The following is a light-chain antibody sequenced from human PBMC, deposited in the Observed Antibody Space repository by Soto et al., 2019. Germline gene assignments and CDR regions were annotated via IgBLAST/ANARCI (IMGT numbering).Light chain of an antibody. Sequence: DIQMTQSPSTLSGSVGGRVTITCRASQTISSWLAWYQQKPGKAPKLLIYKASTLKSGVPSRFSGSGSGTDFTLTISSLQPDDFATYYCQQYNDYSTWTCGQGTKGDIK. V-gene: IGKV1-5*03. CDR3: QQYNDYSTWT. CDR2: KAS. CDR1: QTISSW. J-gene: IGKJ1*01.